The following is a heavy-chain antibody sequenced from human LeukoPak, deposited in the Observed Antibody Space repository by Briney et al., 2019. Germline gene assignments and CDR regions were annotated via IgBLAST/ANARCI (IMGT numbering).Heavy chain of an antibody. J-gene: IGHJ4*02. CDR2: ITGSGDYT. CDR1: GFSFGSHP. D-gene: IGHD2-21*01. CDR3: ARGVMAARLYYFDY. Sequence: PGGSLRLSCAASGFSFGSHPMNWVRQAPGKGLEWVSGITGSGDYTYYIDSVQGRFTISRDNSKNMLFLQMNSLRAEDTAVYYWARGVMAARLYYFDYWGRGILVTVSS. V-gene: IGHV3-23*01.